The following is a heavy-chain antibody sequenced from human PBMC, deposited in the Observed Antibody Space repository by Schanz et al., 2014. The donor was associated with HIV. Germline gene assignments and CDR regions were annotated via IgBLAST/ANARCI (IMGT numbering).Heavy chain of an antibody. Sequence: QVQLVQSGTEVAQPGASVKVSCKASGYSFTNFDVSWVRQAPGQGLEWMGWISADNGDTNYAQKFQGRITLTTDSPTNTVCLELRSVYSDDPAVYYCARECSTWDRHFDNWGQGTLVTVSP. CDR1: GYSFTNFD. CDR2: ISADNGDT. CDR3: ARECSTWDRHFDN. J-gene: IGHJ4*02. V-gene: IGHV1-18*01. D-gene: IGHD6-13*01.